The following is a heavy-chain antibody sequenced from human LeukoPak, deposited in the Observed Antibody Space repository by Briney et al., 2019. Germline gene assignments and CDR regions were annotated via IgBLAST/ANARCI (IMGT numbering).Heavy chain of an antibody. J-gene: IGHJ4*02. CDR1: GFTFSRYS. V-gene: IGHV3-21*01. D-gene: IGHD5-18*01. Sequence: GGSLRLSCAASGFTFSRYSMNGVRQARGKGVEGVSSISSSSSYIYYADSVKGRFTISRDNSKNTLYLQMNSLRAEDTAVYYCAKDVDTAMVLYYWGQGTLVTVSS. CDR3: AKDVDTAMVLYY. CDR2: ISSSSSYI.